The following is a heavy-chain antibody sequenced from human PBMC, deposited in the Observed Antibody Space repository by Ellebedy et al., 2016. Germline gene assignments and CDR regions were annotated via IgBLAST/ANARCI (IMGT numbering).Heavy chain of an antibody. Sequence: SETLSLTXTVSGGSVDTYYWTRIRQSPGKGLEWIGYVFYGGNTKYNPSLRSRVTISLHTSRNQFSLTLTSAAPADTAVYYCARDVSLYSSSPSFDFWGQGILVTVSS. CDR1: GGSVDTYY. CDR2: VFYGGNT. J-gene: IGHJ4*02. CDR3: ARDVSLYSSSPSFDF. V-gene: IGHV4-59*02. D-gene: IGHD5-18*01.